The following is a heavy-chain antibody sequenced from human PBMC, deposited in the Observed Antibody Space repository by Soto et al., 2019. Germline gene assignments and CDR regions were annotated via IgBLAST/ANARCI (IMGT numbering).Heavy chain of an antibody. V-gene: IGHV1-3*01. J-gene: IGHJ6*02. CDR1: GYTFTSYA. D-gene: IGHD6-19*01. CDR2: INAGNGNT. CDR3: PTDHSAIEHWLDYGIDV. Sequence: QVQLVQSGAEVKKPGASVKVSCKASGYTFTSYAMHWVRQAPGQRLEWMGWINAGNGNTKYSQKFQGRVTITRDTSARTAYMDLPSLRSEDTAVYYRPTDHSAIEHWLDYGIDVWGQGTPVTLSS.